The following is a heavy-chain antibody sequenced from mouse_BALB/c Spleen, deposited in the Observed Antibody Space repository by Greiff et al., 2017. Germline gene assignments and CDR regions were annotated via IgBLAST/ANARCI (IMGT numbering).Heavy chain of an antibody. CDR3: ARGGDYGSSYETY. J-gene: IGHJ3*01. CDR2: IFPGTGTT. Sequence: VQLQQSGAELVKPGASVKLSCKTSGYTFTSYWIQWVKQRPGQGLGWIGEIFPGTGTTYYNEKFKGKATLTIDTSSSTAYMQLSSLTSEDSAVYFCARGGDYGSSYETYWGQGTLVTVSA. V-gene: IGHV1S132*01. CDR1: GYTFTSYW. D-gene: IGHD1-1*01.